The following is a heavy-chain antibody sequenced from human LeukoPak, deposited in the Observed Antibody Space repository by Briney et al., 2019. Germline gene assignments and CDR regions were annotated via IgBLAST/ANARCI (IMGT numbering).Heavy chain of an antibody. V-gene: IGHV4-39*02. CDR1: GRSISSSSYY. Sequence: SETLSLTCTVSGRSISSSSYYWGWIRQPPGKGLEWIGSIYYSGNTYYNPSLKSPITISVDTSKNQFSLKLSSVTAADTAVYYCARDSGSSELAYCGGDCYHDAFDIWGQGTMVTVSS. CDR3: ARDSGSSELAYCGGDCYHDAFDI. D-gene: IGHD2-21*02. J-gene: IGHJ3*02. CDR2: IYYSGNT.